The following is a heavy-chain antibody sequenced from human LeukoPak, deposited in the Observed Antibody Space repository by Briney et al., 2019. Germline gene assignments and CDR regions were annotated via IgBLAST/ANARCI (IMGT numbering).Heavy chain of an antibody. J-gene: IGHJ3*02. Sequence: PGRSLRLYCAASGFTFSSYGMHWVRQAPGKGLEWVAVISYDGSNKYYADSVKGRFTISRDNSKNTLYPQMTSLRAEDTAVYYCAKDPSGTADIWGQGTMVTVSS. CDR3: AKDPSGTADI. D-gene: IGHD3-10*01. V-gene: IGHV3-30*18. CDR1: GFTFSSYG. CDR2: ISYDGSNK.